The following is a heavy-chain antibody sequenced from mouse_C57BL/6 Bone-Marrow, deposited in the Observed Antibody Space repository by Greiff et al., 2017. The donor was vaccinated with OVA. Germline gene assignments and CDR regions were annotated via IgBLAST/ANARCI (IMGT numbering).Heavy chain of an antibody. V-gene: IGHV1-61*01. CDR1: GYTFTSYW. CDR3: ARGGLYGNDIDY. J-gene: IGHJ2*01. Sequence: VQLQQPGAELVRPGSSVKLSCKASGYTFTSYWMDWVKQRPGKGLEWIGNIYPSDSESHYNQKFKDKATLTVDKSSSTAYMQRSSLTSEDSAGYYCARGGLYGNDIDYWGQGTTLTVSS. CDR2: IYPSDSES. D-gene: IGHD2-2*01.